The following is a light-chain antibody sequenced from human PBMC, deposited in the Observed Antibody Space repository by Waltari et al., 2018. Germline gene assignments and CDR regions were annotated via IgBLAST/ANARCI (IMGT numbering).Light chain of an antibody. J-gene: IGLJ2*01. V-gene: IGLV2-11*01. CDR2: DVT. Sequence: QSALTQPRSVSGSPGQSVTISCTGTSSDVGGYNYVSWYQQHPGNAPKLIIYDVTKRPEGAPARSAGSKLGNTASLTISVLQAECEAEYYCCSDAGPYTLIICGGGTKLTVV. CDR3: CSDAGPYTLII. CDR1: SSDVGGYNY.